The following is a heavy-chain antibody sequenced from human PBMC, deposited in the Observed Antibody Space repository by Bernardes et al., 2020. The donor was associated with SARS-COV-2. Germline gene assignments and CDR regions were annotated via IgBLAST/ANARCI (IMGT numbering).Heavy chain of an antibody. Sequence: SLRLSCAASGFSFSSYWMHWVRQAPGKGLVWVSRINSDGSSTTYADSVKGRFTISRDNAKNTLYLQMNNLRVEDTAVYYCARDYNYYDSSGYLSYWGQGTLVTVSS. CDR1: GFSFSSYW. D-gene: IGHD3-22*01. V-gene: IGHV3-74*01. CDR3: ARDYNYYDSSGYLSY. CDR2: INSDGSST. J-gene: IGHJ4*02.